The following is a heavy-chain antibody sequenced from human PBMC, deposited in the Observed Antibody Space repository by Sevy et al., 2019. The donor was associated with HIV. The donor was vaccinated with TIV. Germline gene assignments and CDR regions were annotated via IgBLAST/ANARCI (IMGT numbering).Heavy chain of an antibody. J-gene: IGHJ4*02. D-gene: IGHD6-19*01. CDR3: ARDRSGYTSGWSVDY. CDR2: IKQDGSEK. V-gene: IGHV3-7*01. Sequence: GGSLRLSCAASEFTFSGYWMSWVRQAPGKGLEWVANIKQDGSEKYYGDSVKGRFTISRDYAKNSLYLQMNSLRAEDTAVYYCARDRSGYTSGWSVDYWGQGTLVTVSS. CDR1: EFTFSGYW.